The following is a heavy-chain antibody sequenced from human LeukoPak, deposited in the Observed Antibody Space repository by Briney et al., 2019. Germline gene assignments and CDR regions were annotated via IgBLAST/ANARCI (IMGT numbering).Heavy chain of an antibody. Sequence: SETLSLTCAVYGGSFSGYYWSWIRQPPGKGLEWIGEINHSGSTNYNPSLKSRVTVSVDTSKNQFSLKLSSVTAADTAVYYCARGGECTNGVCLNWFDPWGQGTLVTVSP. J-gene: IGHJ5*02. V-gene: IGHV4-34*01. CDR2: INHSGST. D-gene: IGHD2-8*01. CDR1: GGSFSGYY. CDR3: ARGGECTNGVCLNWFDP.